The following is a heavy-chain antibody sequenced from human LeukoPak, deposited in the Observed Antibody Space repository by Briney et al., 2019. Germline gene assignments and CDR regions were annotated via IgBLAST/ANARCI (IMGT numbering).Heavy chain of an antibody. CDR2: ISGSGGST. V-gene: IGHV3-23*01. CDR3: AKDPVLQLGDGDYGMDV. D-gene: IGHD2/OR15-2a*01. CDR1: GFTFSSYA. Sequence: GGSLRLSCAASGFTFSSYAMGWVRQAPGKGLEWVSAISGSGGSTYYADSVKGRFTISRDNSKNTLYLQMNSLRAEDTAVYYCAKDPVLQLGDGDYGMDVWGQGTTVTVSS. J-gene: IGHJ6*02.